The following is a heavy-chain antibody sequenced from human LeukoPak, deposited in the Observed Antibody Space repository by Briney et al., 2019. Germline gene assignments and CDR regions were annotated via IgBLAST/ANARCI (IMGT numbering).Heavy chain of an antibody. CDR1: GFTFSSYS. V-gene: IGHV3-21*01. D-gene: IGHD1-26*01. CDR3: AKDGPSVGARYFDY. CDR2: ISSSSSYI. J-gene: IGHJ4*02. Sequence: TGGSLRLSCAASGFTFSSYSMNWVRQAPGKGLEWVSSISSSSSYIYYADSVKGRFTISRDNTKNSLYLQMNSLRAEDTAVYYCAKDGPSVGARYFDYWGQGTLVTVSS.